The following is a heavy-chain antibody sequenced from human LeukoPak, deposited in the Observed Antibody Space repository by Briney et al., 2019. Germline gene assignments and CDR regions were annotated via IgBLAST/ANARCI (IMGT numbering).Heavy chain of an antibody. V-gene: IGHV3-64D*06. D-gene: IGHD5-12*01. CDR1: GFFFSSYA. J-gene: IGHJ4*02. Sequence: GSSKILSSSACGFFFSSYALRLVRPAPREGVEYVLVITSNGGSTYSAESVKGRFTIYRDNYKNTLYLQMSRLRAEGTAVYFCVKGGIVATIKKGVNCDYWGQGTLVTVST. CDR3: VKGGIVATIKKGVNCDY. CDR2: ITSNGGST.